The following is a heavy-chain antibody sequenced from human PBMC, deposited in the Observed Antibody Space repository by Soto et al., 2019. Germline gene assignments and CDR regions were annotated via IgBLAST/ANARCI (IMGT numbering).Heavy chain of an antibody. CDR1: GFSLTTSGVG. CDR3: AHRVLRTVFGLVTTTAIYFDF. Sequence: QITLNESGPTQVKPRQTLTLTCTFSGFSLTTSGVGVGWVRQSPGKAPEWLALIYWDDDKRYSPSLKSRITITKDTSKNQVVSTMADLDPADTATYYCAHRVLRTVFGLVTTTAIYFDFWGQGTPVAVSS. D-gene: IGHD3-3*01. V-gene: IGHV2-5*02. CDR2: IYWDDDK. J-gene: IGHJ4*02.